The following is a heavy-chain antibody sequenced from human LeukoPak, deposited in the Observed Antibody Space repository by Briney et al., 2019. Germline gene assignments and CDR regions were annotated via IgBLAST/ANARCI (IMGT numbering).Heavy chain of an antibody. J-gene: IGHJ4*02. CDR1: GFTFSSYG. CDR2: ISYDGSNK. D-gene: IGHD5-18*01. CDR3: ARAVYSYGSAPLDY. Sequence: RTGGSLRLSCAASGFTFSSYGMQWVRQAPGKGLEWVAVISYDGSNKYYADSVKGRFTISRDNSKNTLYLQMNSLRAEDTAVYYCARAVYSYGSAPLDYWGQGTLVTVSS. V-gene: IGHV3-30*03.